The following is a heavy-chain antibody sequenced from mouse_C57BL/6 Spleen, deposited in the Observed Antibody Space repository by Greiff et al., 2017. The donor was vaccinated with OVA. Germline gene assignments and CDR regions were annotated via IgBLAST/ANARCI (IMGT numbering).Heavy chain of an antibody. CDR3: ARSYSNYLYWYCDV. V-gene: IGHV1-39*01. J-gene: IGHJ1*03. Sequence: VQQQQSGPELVKPGASVKISCKASGYSFTDYNMNWVKQSNGKSLEWIGVINPNYGTTSYNQKFKGKATLTVDQSSSTAYMQLNSLTSEDTAVYYCARSYSNYLYWYCDVWGTGTTVTVSS. CDR1: GYSFTDYN. D-gene: IGHD2-5*01. CDR2: INPNYGTT.